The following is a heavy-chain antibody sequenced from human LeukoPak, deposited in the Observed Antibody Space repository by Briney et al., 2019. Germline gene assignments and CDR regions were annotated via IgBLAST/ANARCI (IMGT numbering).Heavy chain of an antibody. V-gene: IGHV3-21*06. D-gene: IGHD5-18*01. Sequence: GGSLRLSCAASGFTFSDYGMNWMRQGPGKGLEWVSSTPGSDNNIWYADSVKGRFTISRDNAKNLVYLQMKSLRAEDTAMYYCARDRGALQRGDAFDIWGQGTMVTVCS. CDR3: ARDRGALQRGDAFDI. CDR2: TPGSDNNI. J-gene: IGHJ3*02. CDR1: GFTFSDYG.